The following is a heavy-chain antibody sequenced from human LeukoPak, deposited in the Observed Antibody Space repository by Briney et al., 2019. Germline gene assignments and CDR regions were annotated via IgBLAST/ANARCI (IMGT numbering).Heavy chain of an antibody. CDR2: INPNSGGT. D-gene: IGHD6-19*01. J-gene: IGHJ4*02. V-gene: IGHV1-2*02. CDR1: GYTFTGYY. Sequence: ASVKVSCKASGYTFTGYYMHWVRQAPGQGLEWMGLINPNSGGTNYAQKFQGRVTMTRDTSISTAYMELSRLRSDDTAVYYCARAYSSGWSRYFDYWGQGTLVTVSS. CDR3: ARAYSSGWSRYFDY.